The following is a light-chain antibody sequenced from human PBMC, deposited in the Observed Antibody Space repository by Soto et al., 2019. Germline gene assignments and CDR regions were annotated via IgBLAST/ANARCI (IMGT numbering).Light chain of an antibody. Sequence: DIQMTQSPSTLSASVGDRVTISCRASQNIWTWLAWYQQKPGKAPNLLIYKASSLESGVPSRFSGSGSGTEFTLTISSLQPDDFATYYCQQYNSYSWTVGQGTKVDIK. CDR1: QNIWTW. J-gene: IGKJ1*01. CDR2: KAS. CDR3: QQYNSYSWT. V-gene: IGKV1-5*03.